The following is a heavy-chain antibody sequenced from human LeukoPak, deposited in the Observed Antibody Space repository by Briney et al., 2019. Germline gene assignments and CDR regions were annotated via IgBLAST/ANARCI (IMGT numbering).Heavy chain of an antibody. Sequence: SETLSLTCAVSGGSFSGYFWSWVRQPPGKGLEWIGAINRSGSTNYNPSLKVRFTISVDTSKNQFPLKLSSVTAADTAVYYCARAGNYYGSGIYYTTRYYFDYWGQGTLVTVSS. CDR3: ARAGNYYGSGIYYTTRYYFDY. CDR1: GGSFSGYF. D-gene: IGHD3-10*01. CDR2: INRSGST. V-gene: IGHV4-34*01. J-gene: IGHJ4*02.